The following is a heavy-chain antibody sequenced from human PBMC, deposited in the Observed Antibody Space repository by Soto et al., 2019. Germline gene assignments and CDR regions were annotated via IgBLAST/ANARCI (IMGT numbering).Heavy chain of an antibody. D-gene: IGHD2-8*01. Sequence: SVKVSCKASGYTFTSYAMHWVRQAPGQRLEWMGWINAGNGNTKYSQKFQGRVTITRDTSASTAYMELSSVTAADTAVYYCASSPTLLQWRTYWGQGTLVTVSS. CDR2: INAGNGNT. V-gene: IGHV1-3*01. CDR1: GYTFTSYA. CDR3: ASSPTLLQWRTY. J-gene: IGHJ4*02.